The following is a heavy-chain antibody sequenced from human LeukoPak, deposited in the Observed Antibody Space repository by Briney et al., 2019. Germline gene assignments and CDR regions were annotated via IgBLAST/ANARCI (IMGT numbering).Heavy chain of an antibody. CDR3: ARVVFRYHTDLYRKATRGGNWFDP. V-gene: IGHV4-39*07. D-gene: IGHD3-16*02. CDR1: GGSISSSSYY. Sequence: KPSETLSLTCTVSGGSISSSSYYWGWIRQPPGKGLEWIGEINHSGSTNYNPSLKSRVTISVDTSKNQFSLKLSSVTAADTAVYYCARVVFRYHTDLYRKATRGGNWFDPWGQGTLVTVSS. J-gene: IGHJ5*02. CDR2: INHSGST.